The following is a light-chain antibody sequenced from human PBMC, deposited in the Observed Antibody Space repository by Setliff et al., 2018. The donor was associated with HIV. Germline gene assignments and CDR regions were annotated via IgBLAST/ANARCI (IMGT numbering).Light chain of an antibody. J-gene: IGLJ1*01. CDR2: NVN. V-gene: IGLV2-14*03. Sequence: QSALTQPASVSGSPGQSITISRTGTRSDVGGYDYVSWYQHHPGKAPKLIIYNVNKRPSGVSNRLSGSKSGNTASLTISGLQAEDEADYYCTSYTTSSSPYVFGTGTKVTVL. CDR3: TSYTTSSSPYV. CDR1: RSDVGGYDY.